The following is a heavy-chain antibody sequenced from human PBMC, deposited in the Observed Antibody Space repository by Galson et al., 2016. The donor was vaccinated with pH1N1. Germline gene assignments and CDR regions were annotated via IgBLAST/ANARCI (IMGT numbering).Heavy chain of an antibody. Sequence: SVKVSCKVSGYTLSELAIHWVRQTPGKGLEWMGGFDREDDKPFYAQTFEGRVTMTQDTSTDTAYMQLSSLTSDDAAVYYCATACRGSYYVTRYFDLWGLGTLVSVFS. CDR2: FDREDDKP. V-gene: IGHV1-24*01. CDR3: ATACRGSYYVTRYFDL. CDR1: GYTLSELA. D-gene: IGHD1-26*01. J-gene: IGHJ2*01.